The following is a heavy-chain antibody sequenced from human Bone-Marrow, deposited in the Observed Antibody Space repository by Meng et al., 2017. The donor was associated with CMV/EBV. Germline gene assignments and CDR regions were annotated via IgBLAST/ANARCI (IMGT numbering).Heavy chain of an antibody. CDR2: ISGSGAST. Sequence: GESLRISCAASGFTFSSYAMHWVRQAPGKGLEWVSGISGSGASTNYADSVKGRFSISRDNSKNTLYLQMNSLRAEDTAVYYCAKEGKGYDFWSGYFEYYFDYWGQGTLVTVSS. V-gene: IGHV3-23*01. CDR1: GFTFSSYA. J-gene: IGHJ4*02. CDR3: AKEGKGYDFWSGYFEYYFDY. D-gene: IGHD3-3*01.